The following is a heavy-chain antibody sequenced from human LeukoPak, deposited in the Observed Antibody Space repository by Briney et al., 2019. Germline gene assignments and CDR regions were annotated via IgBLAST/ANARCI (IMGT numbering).Heavy chain of an antibody. CDR1: GGSISSYY. CDR2: IYYSGST. V-gene: IGHV4-59*01. D-gene: IGHD4-17*01. Sequence: SETLSLTCTVSGGSISSYYWSWIRQPPGKGLEWIGYIYYSGSTNYNPSLKSRVTISVDTSKNQFSLKLSSVTAADTAVYYCAGTDDYGDYYYYYGMGVWGKGTTVTVSS. J-gene: IGHJ6*04. CDR3: AGTDDYGDYYYYYGMGV.